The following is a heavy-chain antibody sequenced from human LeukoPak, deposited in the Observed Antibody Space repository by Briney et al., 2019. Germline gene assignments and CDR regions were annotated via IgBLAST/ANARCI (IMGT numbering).Heavy chain of an antibody. V-gene: IGHV3-30*04. Sequence: GGSLRLSCSASGFTFSSYTIHWVRQAPGKGLEWVAVISYDGSNKYYADFVKGRFTISRDNSKNTLYLQMNSLRNEDTAVYYCARDAWTDYDFWSGYPLEYWGQGTLVTVSS. J-gene: IGHJ4*02. CDR3: ARDAWTDYDFWSGYPLEY. D-gene: IGHD3-3*01. CDR2: ISYDGSNK. CDR1: GFTFSSYT.